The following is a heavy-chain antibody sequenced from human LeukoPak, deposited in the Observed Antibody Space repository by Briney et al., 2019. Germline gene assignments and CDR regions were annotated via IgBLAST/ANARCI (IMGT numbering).Heavy chain of an antibody. CDR2: ISSSSSYI. V-gene: IGHV3-21*01. CDR1: GFTFSSYS. Sequence: GGSLRLSCAASGFTFSSYSMNWVRQAPGKGLEWVSSISSSSSYIYYADSVKGRFTISRDNAKNSLYLQMNSVRAEDTAVYYCAREGIAAADYWGQGTLVTVSS. J-gene: IGHJ4*02. CDR3: AREGIAAADY. D-gene: IGHD6-13*01.